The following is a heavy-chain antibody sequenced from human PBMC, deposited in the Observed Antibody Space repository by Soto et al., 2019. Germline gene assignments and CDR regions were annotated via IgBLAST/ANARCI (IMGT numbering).Heavy chain of an antibody. D-gene: IGHD4-17*01. V-gene: IGHV3-21*01. CDR1: GFTFRSYS. J-gene: IGHJ3*02. CDR2: IGTTSSYI. Sequence: EVQLVESGGGLVKPGGSLRLSCDASGFTFRSYSMNWVRQAPGKGLEWVSSIGTTSSYIYYGDSVRGRLTISRDNPKNSLFRQMNSLRAEDTAIYYCAREGDDYGDYKRAFDIWGQGTTVTVSS. CDR3: AREGDDYGDYKRAFDI.